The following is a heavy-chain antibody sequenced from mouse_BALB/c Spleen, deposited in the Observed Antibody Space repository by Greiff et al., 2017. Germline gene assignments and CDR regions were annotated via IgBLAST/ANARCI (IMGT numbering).Heavy chain of an antibody. Sequence: VQLQQSGGDLVKPGGSLKLSCAASGFTFSSYGMSWVRQTPDKRLEWVATISSGGSYTYYPDSVKGRFTISRDNAKNTLYLQMSSLKSEDTAMYYCARHEANWYFDYWGQGTTLTVSS. V-gene: IGHV5-6*01. CDR2: ISSGGSYT. CDR1: GFTFSSYG. J-gene: IGHJ2*01. CDR3: ARHEANWYFDY. D-gene: IGHD4-1*01.